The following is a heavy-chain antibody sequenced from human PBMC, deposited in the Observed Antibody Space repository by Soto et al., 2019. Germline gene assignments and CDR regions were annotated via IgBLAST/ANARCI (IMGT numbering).Heavy chain of an antibody. V-gene: IGHV4-30-4*01. J-gene: IGHJ4*02. Sequence: PSETLSLTCTVSGGSISSGDYYWSWIRQPPGKGLEWIGYIYYSGSTYYNPSLKSRVTISVDTSKNQFSLKLSSVTAADTAVYYCAREVRDGYNRPLDYWGQGTLVTVSS. CDR1: GGSISSGDYY. CDR3: AREVRDGYNRPLDY. D-gene: IGHD5-12*01. CDR2: IYYSGST.